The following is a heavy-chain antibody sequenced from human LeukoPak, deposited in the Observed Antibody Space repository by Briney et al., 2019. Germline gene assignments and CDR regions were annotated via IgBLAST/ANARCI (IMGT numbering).Heavy chain of an antibody. CDR1: GYTFTSYY. CDR3: ARGGSLAAAPHRCYFDY. CDR2: INPSGGST. Sequence: GASVKVSRKASGYTFTSYYMHWVRQAPGQGLEWMGIINPSGGSTTYAQKFQGRVTMTRDTSTSTVYMELSSLRSEDTAVFYCARGGSLAAAPHRCYFDYWGQGTPVTVSS. V-gene: IGHV1-46*01. J-gene: IGHJ4*02. D-gene: IGHD6-19*01.